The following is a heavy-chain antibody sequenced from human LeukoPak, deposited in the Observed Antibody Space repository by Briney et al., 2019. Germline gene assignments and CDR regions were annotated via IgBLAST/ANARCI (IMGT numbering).Heavy chain of an antibody. CDR2: VSSSSSNI. CDR1: GFIFSSYS. J-gene: IGHJ4*02. V-gene: IGHV3-48*04. Sequence: GGSLRLSCVASGFIFSSYSMNWVRQAPGKGLEWISHVSSSSSNIYYADSVKGRFTISRDNAKNSVFLQMNSLRAEDTAVYYCARDIGISNSWPYFDFWGQGTLVTVSS. CDR3: ARDIGISNSWPYFDF. D-gene: IGHD6-13*01.